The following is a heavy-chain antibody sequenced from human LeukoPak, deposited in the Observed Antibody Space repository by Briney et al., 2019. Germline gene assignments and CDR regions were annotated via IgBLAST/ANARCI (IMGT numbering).Heavy chain of an antibody. J-gene: IGHJ4*02. Sequence: SETLSLTCAVYGGSFSGYYWSWIRQPPGKGLEWIGEINHSGSTNYNPSLKSRVTISVDTSKNQSSLKLSSVTAADTAVYYCARLLGYCSSTSCYKYFDYWGQGTLVTVSS. D-gene: IGHD2-2*02. CDR2: INHSGST. CDR3: ARLLGYCSSTSCYKYFDY. CDR1: GGSFSGYY. V-gene: IGHV4-34*01.